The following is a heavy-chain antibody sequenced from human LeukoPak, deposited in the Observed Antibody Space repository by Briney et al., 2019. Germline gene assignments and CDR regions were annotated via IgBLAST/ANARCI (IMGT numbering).Heavy chain of an antibody. CDR1: VDSTTSGSKC. V-gene: IGHV4-39*01. D-gene: IGHD3-10*01. Sequence: EALSDTRAEPVDSTTSGSKCWGCARLPPGEWMGWHGSIYYSGSTYYNPSFKSRVTISVDTSKNQFSLQLSSVTAADTAVYYCASSGRWYFDLWGRGTLVPVSS. CDR2: IYYSGST. J-gene: IGHJ2*01. CDR3: ASSGRWYFDL.